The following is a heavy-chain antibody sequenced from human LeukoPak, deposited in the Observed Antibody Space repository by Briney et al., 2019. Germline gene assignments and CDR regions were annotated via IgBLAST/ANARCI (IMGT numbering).Heavy chain of an antibody. CDR3: ASQSYARFDP. Sequence: GGSLRLSCAASGFTFSSYSMNWVRQAPGKGLEWVGNIQPDGNKEYPVDSVKGRFTISRDNARNSLFLQMNSLRVEDTAMYYCASQSYARFDPWGQGTLVTVSS. CDR2: IQPDGNKE. D-gene: IGHD3-16*01. J-gene: IGHJ5*02. CDR1: GFTFSSYS. V-gene: IGHV3-7*01.